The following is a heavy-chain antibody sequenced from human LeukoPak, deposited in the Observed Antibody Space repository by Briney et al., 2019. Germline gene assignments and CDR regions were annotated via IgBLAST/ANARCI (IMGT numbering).Heavy chain of an antibody. V-gene: IGHV4-61*02. CDR3: ARVMGATAFDI. CDR1: GGSISSGSYY. D-gene: IGHD1-26*01. CDR2: IYTSGTT. J-gene: IGHJ3*02. Sequence: SETLSLTCTVSGGSISSGSYYWSWIRQPAGKGLEWIGRIYTSGTTNYNPSLKSRVTISVDTSKNQFSLKLSSVTAADTAVYYGARVMGATAFDIWGQGTMVTVSS.